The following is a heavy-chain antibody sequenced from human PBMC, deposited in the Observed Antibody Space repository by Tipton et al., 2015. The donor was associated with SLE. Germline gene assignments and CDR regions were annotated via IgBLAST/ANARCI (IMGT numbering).Heavy chain of an antibody. D-gene: IGHD3-3*01. V-gene: IGHV4-61*02. CDR3: ARGGDFWSGPTSYFYYHYYVDV. Sequence: TLSLTCTVSGGSFSIDNYYWSWIRQPAGKGLEWIGRIYASGSANYNPSLKSRVTMSVDTSKNQFSLRLTSLTATDTAVYYCARGGDFWSGPTSYFYYHYYVDVWGKGTTVTVSS. CDR2: IYASGSA. CDR1: GGSFSIDNYY. J-gene: IGHJ6*03.